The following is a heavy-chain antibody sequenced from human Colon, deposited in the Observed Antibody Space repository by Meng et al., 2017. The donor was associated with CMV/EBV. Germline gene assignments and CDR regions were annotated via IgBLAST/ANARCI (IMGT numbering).Heavy chain of an antibody. D-gene: IGHD6-25*01. J-gene: IGHJ4*02. CDR3: AQGPGGGGYGV. CDR2: LYNSDGRT. V-gene: IGHV3-23*03. CDR1: GFGLSNYG. Sequence: GGSLRLSCAASGFGLSNYGIHWVRQAPGKGLEWVSVLYNSDGRTYYADSVKGRFTISRDRSKNTFYLQMRSLRGDDTAVYYCAQGPGGGGYGVWGQGTLVTVS.